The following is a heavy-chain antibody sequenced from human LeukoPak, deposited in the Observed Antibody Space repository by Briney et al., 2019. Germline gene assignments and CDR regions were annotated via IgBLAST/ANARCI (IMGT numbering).Heavy chain of an antibody. Sequence: ASVKVSCKASGGTFSSYEISWVRQAPGQGLEWMGIINPSGGSTSYAQKFQGRVTMTRDMSTSTAYMELSRLRSDDTAVYYCARDTVRYFDWLSGGGIDYWGQGTLVTVSS. CDR3: ARDTVRYFDWLSGGGIDY. D-gene: IGHD3-9*01. V-gene: IGHV1-46*01. J-gene: IGHJ4*02. CDR2: INPSGGST. CDR1: GGTFSSYE.